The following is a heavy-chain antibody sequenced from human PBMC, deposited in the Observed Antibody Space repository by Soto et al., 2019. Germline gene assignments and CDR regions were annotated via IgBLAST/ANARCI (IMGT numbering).Heavy chain of an antibody. CDR3: ARVSLYYDILTAPNYGMDV. D-gene: IGHD3-9*01. CDR2: ISGYNGNT. CDR1: GYTFTNYG. J-gene: IGHJ6*02. V-gene: IGHV1-18*01. Sequence: QVQLVQSGAEVKKPGASVKVSCKASGYTFTNYGFSWVRQAPGQGLEWMGWISGYNGNTNYAERLQGRVTMTTDTSTSTAYMELKSLRYDDTAVYYCARVSLYYDILTAPNYGMDVWGQGTTVTVSS.